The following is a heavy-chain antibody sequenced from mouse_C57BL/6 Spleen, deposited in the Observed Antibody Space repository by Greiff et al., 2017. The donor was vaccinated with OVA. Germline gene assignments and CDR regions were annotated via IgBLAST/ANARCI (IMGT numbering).Heavy chain of an antibody. D-gene: IGHD3-3*01. CDR2: IDPSDSET. V-gene: IGHV1-52*01. Sequence: QVQLQQPGAELVRPGSSVKLSCKASGYTFTSYWMHWVKQRPIQGLEWIGNIDPSDSETHYNQKFKDKATLTVDKSSSTAYMQLSSLTSEDSAVYYCARRASSPLYFDVWGTGTTVTVSS. CDR1: GYTFTSYW. CDR3: ARRASSPLYFDV. J-gene: IGHJ1*03.